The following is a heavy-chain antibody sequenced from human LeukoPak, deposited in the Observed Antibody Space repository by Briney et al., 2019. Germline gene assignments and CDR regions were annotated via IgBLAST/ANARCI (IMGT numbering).Heavy chain of an antibody. Sequence: ASVKVSCKASGYTFTRYGIYWVRQAPGQGLEWMEWISGYNGNTKYAQNFQGRVSVTTDTSTSTAYMELRSLRSDDTAVYYCARAEGVVVAAHIDVWGKWTTVTVSS. CDR3: ARAEGVVVAAHIDV. V-gene: IGHV1-18*01. CDR2: ISGYNGNT. D-gene: IGHD2-15*01. CDR1: GYTFTRYG. J-gene: IGHJ6*03.